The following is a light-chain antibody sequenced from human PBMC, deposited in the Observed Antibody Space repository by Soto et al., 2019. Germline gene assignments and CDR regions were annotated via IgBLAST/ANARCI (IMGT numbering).Light chain of an antibody. J-gene: IGLJ1*01. V-gene: IGLV1-40*01. CDR3: QSYDSSLSGYV. CDR2: GYR. Sequence: HSVLNRAPSVSRAPGRGVPIFKNGSSSNLGAGYDVHWYQQFPGTAPTLLIYGYRSRPAGVPDRFSGSKSGTSASLAITGLQALDEADYYCQSYDSSLSGYVFGTGTKVTVL. CDR1: SSNLGAGYD.